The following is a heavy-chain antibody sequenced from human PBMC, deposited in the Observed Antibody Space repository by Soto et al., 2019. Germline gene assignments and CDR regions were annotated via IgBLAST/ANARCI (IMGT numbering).Heavy chain of an antibody. D-gene: IGHD1-7*01. CDR3: ARVGKLELQGGPFDI. J-gene: IGHJ3*02. V-gene: IGHV4-4*07. CDR1: GGSISSYY. Sequence: PSETLSLTSTVSGGSISSYYWSWVRQPAGKGLEWIGRIYTSGSTNYNPSLKSRVTMSVDTSKNQFSLKLSSVTAADTAVYYCARVGKLELQGGPFDIWGQGTMVTVSS. CDR2: IYTSGST.